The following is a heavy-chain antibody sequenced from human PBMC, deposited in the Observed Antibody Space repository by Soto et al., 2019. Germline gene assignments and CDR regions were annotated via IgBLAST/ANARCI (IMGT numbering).Heavy chain of an antibody. CDR2: INHSGST. V-gene: IGHV4-34*01. Sequence: SETLCLTCAVYGGSFSGYYWSWIRQPPGKGLEWIGEINHSGSTNYNPSLKSRVTISVDTSKNQFSLKLSSVTAADTAVYYCARARRGREQLVNWGQGTLVTVSS. D-gene: IGHD6-6*01. CDR1: GGSFSGYY. CDR3: ARARRGREQLVN. J-gene: IGHJ4*02.